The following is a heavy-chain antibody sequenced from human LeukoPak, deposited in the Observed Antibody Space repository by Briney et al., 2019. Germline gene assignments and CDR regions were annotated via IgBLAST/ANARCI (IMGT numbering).Heavy chain of an antibody. CDR3: AKFLVVTKGAFDI. J-gene: IGHJ3*02. CDR1: GFTFSSYA. V-gene: IGHV3-23*01. Sequence: GGSLRLCCAASGFTFSSYAMSRVRRAPGKGLEWVSAISGSGGSTYYADSVNGRFTISRDDSKNTLYLQMNSLRAEDTAVYYCAKFLVVTKGAFDIWGQGTMVTVSS. D-gene: IGHD3-22*01. CDR2: ISGSGGST.